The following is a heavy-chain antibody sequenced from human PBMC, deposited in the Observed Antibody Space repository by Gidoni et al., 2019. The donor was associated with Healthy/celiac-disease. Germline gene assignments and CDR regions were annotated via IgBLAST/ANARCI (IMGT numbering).Heavy chain of an antibody. D-gene: IGHD3-22*01. CDR2: IYTSGST. CDR1: GASISSGSYS. V-gene: IGHV4-61*02. Sequence: QVQLQESGPGLVKPSQTLSLTCTVSGASISSGSYSWSWIRPPAGKGLEWIGRIYTSGSTNYNHSLKSRVTISVDTSKNQFSLKLSSVTAADTAVYYCATSSLVRSTTSSVKWGQGTLVTVSS. CDR3: ATSSLVRSTTSSVK. J-gene: IGHJ4*02.